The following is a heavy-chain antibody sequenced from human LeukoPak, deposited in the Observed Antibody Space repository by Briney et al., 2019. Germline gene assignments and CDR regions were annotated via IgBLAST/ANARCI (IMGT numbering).Heavy chain of an antibody. D-gene: IGHD3-10*01. Sequence: ASVKVSCKASGGTFSSYAISWLRQAPGQGLEWMGRIIPILGIANYAQKFQGRVTITADKSTSTAYMELSSLRSEDTAVYYCSMVRGVIIHDYYYYGMDVWGQGTTVTVSS. CDR1: GGTFSSYA. V-gene: IGHV1-69*04. CDR3: SMVRGVIIHDYYYYGMDV. CDR2: IIPILGIA. J-gene: IGHJ6*02.